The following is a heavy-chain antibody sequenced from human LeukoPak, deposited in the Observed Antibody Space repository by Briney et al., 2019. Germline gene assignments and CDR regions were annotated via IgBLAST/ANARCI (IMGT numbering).Heavy chain of an antibody. CDR3: AKAPRGYSGYDMVY. J-gene: IGHJ4*02. Sequence: GGSLRLSCAASGFTFSSYGMSWVRQAPGKGLEWVSGISWNSGSIGYADSVKGRFTISRDNAKNSLYLQMNSLRAEDTALYYCAKAPRGYSGYDMVYWGQGTLVTVSS. CDR2: ISWNSGSI. CDR1: GFTFSSYG. V-gene: IGHV3-9*01. D-gene: IGHD5-12*01.